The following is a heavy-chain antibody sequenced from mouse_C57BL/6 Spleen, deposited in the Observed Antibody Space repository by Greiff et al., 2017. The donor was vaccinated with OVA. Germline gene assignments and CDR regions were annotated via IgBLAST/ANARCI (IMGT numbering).Heavy chain of an antibody. CDR2: ISSGSSTI. CDR3: ASLLRYGYFDV. Sequence: EVHLVESGGGLVKPGGSLKLSCAASGFTFSDYGMHWVRQAPEKGLEWVAYISSGSSTIYYADTVKGRFTISRDNAKNTLFLQMTSLRSEDTAMYYCASLLRYGYFDVWGTGTTVTVSS. V-gene: IGHV5-17*01. J-gene: IGHJ1*03. CDR1: GFTFSDYG. D-gene: IGHD1-1*01.